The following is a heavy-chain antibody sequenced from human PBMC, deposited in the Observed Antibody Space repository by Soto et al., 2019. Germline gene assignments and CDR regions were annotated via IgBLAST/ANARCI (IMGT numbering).Heavy chain of an antibody. V-gene: IGHV5-10-1*01. D-gene: IGHD2-2*01. CDR1: GYSFTSYW. CDR3: ARVDIVVVPAATLGFDP. CDR2: IDPSDSYT. Sequence: PGESLKISCKGSGYSFTSYWISWVRQMPGKGLEWMGRIDPSDSYTNYSPSFQGHVTISADKSISTAYLQWSSLKASDTAMYYCARVDIVVVPAATLGFDPWGQGTLVTVSS. J-gene: IGHJ5*02.